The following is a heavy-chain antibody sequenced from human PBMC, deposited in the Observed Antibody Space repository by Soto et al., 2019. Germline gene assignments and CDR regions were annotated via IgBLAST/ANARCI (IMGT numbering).Heavy chain of an antibody. Sequence: GASVKVSCKTSGYTFTSYGISWVRQAPGQGLEWMGWISAYNGKTNYAQKLQGRVTMTTDTSTSTAYMELWSLRSDDTAVYYCARDKEVTYCGGDCYPPGYWGQGTLVTAPQ. D-gene: IGHD2-21*02. CDR3: ARDKEVTYCGGDCYPPGY. J-gene: IGHJ4*02. CDR2: ISAYNGKT. V-gene: IGHV1-18*04. CDR1: GYTFTSYG.